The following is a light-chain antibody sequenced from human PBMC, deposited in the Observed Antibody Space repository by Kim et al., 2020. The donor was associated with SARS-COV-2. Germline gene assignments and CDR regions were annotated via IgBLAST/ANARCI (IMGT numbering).Light chain of an antibody. CDR3: NSRDSSGNHWV. CDR1: SLRSFY. V-gene: IGLV3-19*01. CDR2: GKN. Sequence: ALGQTVRITCQGDSLRSFYAGWYQQKPGQAPVLVIYGKNNRPSGIPDRFSGSTSGNTASLTITGAQAEDEADYYCNSRDSSGNHWVFGGGAKLTVL. J-gene: IGLJ3*02.